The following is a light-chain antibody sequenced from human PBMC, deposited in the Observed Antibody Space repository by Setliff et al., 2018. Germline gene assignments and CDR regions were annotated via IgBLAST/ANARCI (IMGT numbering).Light chain of an antibody. CDR1: SGIANLNF. J-gene: IGLJ1*01. Sequence: QSVLTQPASVSGSPGQSITISCTGSSGIANLNFVSWYQQHPGKAPKLILYEATKRPSGVSNRFSGSKAGSSASLTISGLQAEDEADYFCCSYAPVNSFVFGPGTKVTVL. CDR3: CSYAPVNSFV. V-gene: IGLV2-23*01. CDR2: EAT.